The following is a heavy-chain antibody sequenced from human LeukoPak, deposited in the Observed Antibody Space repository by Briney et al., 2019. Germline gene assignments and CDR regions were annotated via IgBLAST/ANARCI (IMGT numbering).Heavy chain of an antibody. CDR2: MNPDSGNT. Sequence: GASVKVSCKASGYAFNIYDINWVRQATGQGLEWMGWMNPDSGNTGFAQKFQGRVTMTRNTSITTAYMELSSPRFEDTAVYYCAVHLPGDYLDRWGQGALVTVSS. CDR3: AVHLPGDYLDR. CDR1: GYAFNIYD. V-gene: IGHV1-8*01. J-gene: IGHJ4*02.